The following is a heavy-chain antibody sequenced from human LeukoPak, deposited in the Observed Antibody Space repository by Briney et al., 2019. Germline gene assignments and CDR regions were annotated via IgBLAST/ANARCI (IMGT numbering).Heavy chain of an antibody. Sequence: GASVKVSCKASGYTFTGYGISWVRQAPGQGLEWMGWISAYNGNTNYAQKLQGRVSMTTDTSTSTAYMELRSLRSDDTAVYYCARESGYYYGSGSSTAYYYYGMDVWGKGTTVTVSS. J-gene: IGHJ6*04. D-gene: IGHD3-10*01. CDR1: GYTFTGYG. CDR3: ARESGYYYGSGSSTAYYYYGMDV. CDR2: ISAYNGNT. V-gene: IGHV1-18*04.